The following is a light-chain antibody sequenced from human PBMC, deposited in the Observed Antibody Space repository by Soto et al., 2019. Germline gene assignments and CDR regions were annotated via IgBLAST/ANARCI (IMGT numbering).Light chain of an antibody. V-gene: IGKV2-30*01. J-gene: IGKJ5*01. Sequence: DVVMTQSPLSLPVTLGQPASISCRSSQSLVYSDGNTYLNWFQQRPGQSPRRLIYKVSNRDSGVPDRFSGSGSGNYFTVKASWVESEEVGAYSFIHRTPRLVACGEGTKLEIK. CDR2: KVS. CDR3: IHRTPRLVA. CDR1: QSLVYSDGNTY.